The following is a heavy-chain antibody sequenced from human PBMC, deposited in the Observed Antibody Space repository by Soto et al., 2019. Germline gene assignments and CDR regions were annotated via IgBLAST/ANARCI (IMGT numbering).Heavy chain of an antibody. CDR2: IIPILGIA. CDR3: ARVKGSGYHNWFDP. V-gene: IGHV1-69*02. CDR1: GGTFSSYT. Sequence: VKVSCKASGGTFSSYTISWVRQAPGQGLEWMGRIIPILGIANYAQKFQGRVTITADKSTSTAYMELSSLRSEDTAVYYCARVKGSGYHNWFDPWGQGTLVPVSS. J-gene: IGHJ5*02. D-gene: IGHD3-22*01.